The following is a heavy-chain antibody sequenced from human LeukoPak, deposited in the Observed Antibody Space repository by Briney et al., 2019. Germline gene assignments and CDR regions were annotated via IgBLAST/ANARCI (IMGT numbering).Heavy chain of an antibody. D-gene: IGHD2-21*01. J-gene: IGHJ6*02. CDR2: ISSSGSTI. CDR1: GFTFSSYE. Sequence: GGSLRLSCAASGFTFSSYEMNWVRQAPGKGLEWVSYISSSGSTIYYADSVEGRFTISRDNAKNSLYLQMNSLRAEDAAVYYCARDQECGGDCYSYGMDVWGQGTTVTVSS. V-gene: IGHV3-48*03. CDR3: ARDQECGGDCYSYGMDV.